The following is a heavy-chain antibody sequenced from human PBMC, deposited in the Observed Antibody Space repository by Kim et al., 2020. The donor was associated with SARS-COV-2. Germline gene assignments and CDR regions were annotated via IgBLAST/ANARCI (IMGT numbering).Heavy chain of an antibody. Sequence: AQKFQGRVTMTEDTSTDTAYMELSSLRSEDTAVYYCATDVLYGGSYSADYWGQGTLVTVSS. CDR3: ATDVLYGGSYSADY. D-gene: IGHD1-26*01. V-gene: IGHV1-24*01. J-gene: IGHJ4*02.